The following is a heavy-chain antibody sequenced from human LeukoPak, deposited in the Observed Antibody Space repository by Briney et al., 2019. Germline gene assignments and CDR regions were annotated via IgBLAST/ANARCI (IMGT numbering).Heavy chain of an antibody. CDR3: ATESGSYYVH. V-gene: IGHV3-73*01. J-gene: IGHJ1*01. CDR2: IRSKANSSAT. D-gene: IGHD1-26*01. CDR1: GFTFSDSA. Sequence: GGSLRLSCAASGFTFSDSAMHWVRQASGKGLEWVGRIRSKANSSATGYAAPVNGRFTISRDDSKSTTYLQMNSLKTEDTAVYFCATESGSYYVHWGQGTLVTVSS.